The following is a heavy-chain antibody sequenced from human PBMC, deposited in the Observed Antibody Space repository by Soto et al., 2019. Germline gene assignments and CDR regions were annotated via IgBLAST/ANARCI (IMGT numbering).Heavy chain of an antibody. CDR2: IYYSGSA. CDR1: GGSVSSSNYY. CDR3: ARERTGDPTFFDY. Sequence: SETLSLTCTVSGGSVSSSNYYWSWIRQPPGKGLERLGYIYYSGSASYNPSLKSRITVSVDTSKNQFSLKLSSVTAADTAVYYCARERTGDPTFFDYWGQGTLVTVSS. V-gene: IGHV4-61*01. J-gene: IGHJ4*02. D-gene: IGHD1-1*01.